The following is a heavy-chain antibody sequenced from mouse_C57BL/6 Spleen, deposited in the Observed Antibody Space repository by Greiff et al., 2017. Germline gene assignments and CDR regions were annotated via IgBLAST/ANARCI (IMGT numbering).Heavy chain of an antibody. CDR2: IWSGGST. J-gene: IGHJ4*01. CDR3: ASYYYGSSGMDY. V-gene: IGHV2-2*01. Sequence: VQRVESGPGLVQPSQSLSITCTVSGFSLTSYGVHWVRQSPGKGLEWLGVIWSGGSTDYNAAFISRLSISKDNSKSQVFFKMNSLQADDTAIYYCASYYYGSSGMDYWGQGTSVTVSS. D-gene: IGHD1-1*01. CDR1: GFSLTSYG.